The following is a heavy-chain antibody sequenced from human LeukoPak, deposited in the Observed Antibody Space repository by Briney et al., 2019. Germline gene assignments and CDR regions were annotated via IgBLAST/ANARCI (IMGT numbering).Heavy chain of an antibody. V-gene: IGHV1-46*01. Sequence: ASVKVSCKASGYTFTSYYMHWVRQAPGQGLEWMGIINPSGGSTSYAQKFQGRVTMTRDTSTSTVYMELSSLRSEDTAVYYCARDRGTGTDGWLEDYWGQGTLVTVSS. CDR1: GYTFTSYY. CDR2: INPSGGST. CDR3: ARDRGTGTDGWLEDY. J-gene: IGHJ4*02. D-gene: IGHD1-1*01.